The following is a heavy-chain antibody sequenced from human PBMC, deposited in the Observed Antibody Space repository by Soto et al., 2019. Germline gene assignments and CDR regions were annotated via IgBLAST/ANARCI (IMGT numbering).Heavy chain of an antibody. V-gene: IGHV3-30*18. J-gene: IGHJ3*01. Sequence: QVQLVESGGGVVPPGGSLTLSCAASGFTLSEDGMHWVRQAPGKGLEWVAVISYDGSNKYYADSVKGRFTISRDNYKNTLYLQMNSLRAEDTAVYYCAKSLDVDKVSDASWGQGTMVTVSS. CDR1: GFTLSEDG. D-gene: IGHD5-12*01. CDR2: ISYDGSNK. CDR3: AKSLDVDKVSDAS.